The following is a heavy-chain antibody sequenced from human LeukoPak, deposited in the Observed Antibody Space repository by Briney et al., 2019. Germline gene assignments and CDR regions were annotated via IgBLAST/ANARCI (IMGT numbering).Heavy chain of an antibody. CDR1: GYSFTSYW. CDR3: GRMGGTGYCSSTSCLSAPFDY. J-gene: IGHJ4*02. V-gene: IGHV5-51*01. Sequence: GESPKISCKGSGYSFTSYWIGWVRQMPGKGLEWMGIIYPGDSDTRYSPFFQGQVTISADKSISTAYLQWSSLKASDTAMYYCGRMGGTGYCSSTSCLSAPFDYWGQGTLVTVSS. D-gene: IGHD2-2*01. CDR2: IYPGDSDT.